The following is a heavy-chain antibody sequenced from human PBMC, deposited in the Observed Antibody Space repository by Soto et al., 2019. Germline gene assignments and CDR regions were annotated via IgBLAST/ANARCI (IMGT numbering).Heavy chain of an antibody. CDR2: ISGSGGST. J-gene: IGHJ4*02. CDR3: ARGTSIAARLFDS. D-gene: IGHD6-6*01. Sequence: EVQLLESGGGLVQPGGSLRLSCAASGFTVSGYAMSWVRQAPGKGLEWVSGISGSGGSTNYADSVKGRFTISKDNAKNTLYLQMNSLRAEDTAVDYCARGTSIAARLFDSWGQGTLVTVSS. V-gene: IGHV3-23*01. CDR1: GFTVSGYA.